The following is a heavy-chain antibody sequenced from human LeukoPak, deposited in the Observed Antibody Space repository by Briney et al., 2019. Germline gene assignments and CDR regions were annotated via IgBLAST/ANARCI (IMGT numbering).Heavy chain of an antibody. CDR1: GDSVSSNSAA. V-gene: IGHV6-1*01. D-gene: IGHD7-27*01. CDR2: TYNRSKWYN. Sequence: SQTLSLTCAISGDSVSSNSAAWNWIRQSPSRGLEWLGRTYNRSKWYNDYAVSVKSRITINPDTSKNQFSLQLNSVTPEDTAVYYCAREAGEISAIYGYYGMDVWGQGTTVTVSS. CDR3: AREAGEISAIYGYYGMDV. J-gene: IGHJ6*02.